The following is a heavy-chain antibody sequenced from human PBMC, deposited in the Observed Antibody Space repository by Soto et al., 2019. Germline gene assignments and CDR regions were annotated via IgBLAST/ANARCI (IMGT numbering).Heavy chain of an antibody. CDR3: ARDSGSYQGVFDY. CDR2: ISSSSSYI. J-gene: IGHJ4*02. CDR1: GFTFSSYA. V-gene: IGHV3-21*01. Sequence: GGSLRLSCAASGFTFSSYAMSWVRQAPGKGLEWVSSISSSSSYIYYADSVKGRFTISRDNAKNSLYLQMNSLRAEDTAVYYCARDSGSYQGVFDYWGQGTLVTVSS. D-gene: IGHD1-26*01.